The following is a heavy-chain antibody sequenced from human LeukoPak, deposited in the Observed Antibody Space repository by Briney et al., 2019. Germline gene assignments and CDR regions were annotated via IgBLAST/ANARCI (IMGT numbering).Heavy chain of an antibody. J-gene: IGHJ6*02. CDR1: GFTFSNNG. D-gene: IGHD2-15*01. CDR3: ARVRLQGYYYGMDV. V-gene: IGHV3-30*03. Sequence: GGSLRLSCAASGFTFSNNGMHWVRRAPGKGLEWLAVISNDGINIYYGDSVKGRFTISRDNPKNTLYLEMNSLEPEDTAVYYCARVRLQGYYYGMDVWGQGTTVTVSS. CDR2: ISNDGINI.